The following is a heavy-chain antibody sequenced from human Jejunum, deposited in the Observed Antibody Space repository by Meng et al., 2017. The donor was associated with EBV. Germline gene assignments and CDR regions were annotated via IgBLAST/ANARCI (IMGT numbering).Heavy chain of an antibody. D-gene: IGHD3-22*01. J-gene: IGHJ4*02. Sequence: QVQLQESGPGLVKPSETLSLTFAVSGGSVSSGSYYWSWIRQPPGKVLEWIGFVSDYGSTRYNSSLKSRITISADTSKNQFSLKLTSVTPADTAIYYCARDFSSGYFAYWGQGTLVTVSS. CDR3: ARDFSSGYFAY. CDR2: VSDYGST. V-gene: IGHV4-61*01. CDR1: GGSVSSGSYY.